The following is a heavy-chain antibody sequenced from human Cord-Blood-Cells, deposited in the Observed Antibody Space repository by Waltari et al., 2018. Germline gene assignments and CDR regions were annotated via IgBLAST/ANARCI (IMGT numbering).Heavy chain of an antibody. D-gene: IGHD2-2*01. J-gene: IGHJ4*02. CDR1: GFTLRSYA. CDR2: ISYDGSNK. V-gene: IGHV3-30-3*01. CDR3: AREKYQLLFDY. Sequence: QVQLVESGGGVVQPGRSLRLSCAASGFTLRSYAMHWVRQAPGKGLEWVAVISYDGSNKYYADSVKGRFTISRDNSKNTLYLQMNSLRAEDTAVYYCAREKYQLLFDYWGQGTLVTVSS.